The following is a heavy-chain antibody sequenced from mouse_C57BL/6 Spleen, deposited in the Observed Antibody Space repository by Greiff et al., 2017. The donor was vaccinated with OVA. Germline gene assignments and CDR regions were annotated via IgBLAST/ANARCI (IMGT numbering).Heavy chain of an antibody. CDR2: IYPGSGST. V-gene: IGHV1-55*01. D-gene: IGHD1-1*01. Sequence: QVQLKQPGAELVKPGASVKMSCKASGYTFTSYWITWVKQRPGQGLEWIGDIYPGSGSTNYNEKFKSKATLTVDTSSSTAYMQLSSLTSEDSAVYYCARGTTVVAKEFAYWGQGTLVTVSA. CDR3: ARGTTVVAKEFAY. J-gene: IGHJ3*01. CDR1: GYTFTSYW.